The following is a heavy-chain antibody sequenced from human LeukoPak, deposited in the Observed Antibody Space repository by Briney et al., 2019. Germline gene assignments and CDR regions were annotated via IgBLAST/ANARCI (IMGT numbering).Heavy chain of an antibody. CDR1: GYTFTGYY. D-gene: IGHD6-19*01. J-gene: IGHJ6*02. CDR2: INPNSGGT. Sequence: GASVKVSCKASGYTFTGYYMHWVRQAPGQGLEWMGWINPNSGGTNYAQKFQGRVTMTRDTSISTAYMELSRLRSDDTAVYYCARDSSGWYRKGRYYYYYGMDVWGQGTTVTVSS. CDR3: ARDSSGWYRKGRYYYYYGMDV. V-gene: IGHV1-2*02.